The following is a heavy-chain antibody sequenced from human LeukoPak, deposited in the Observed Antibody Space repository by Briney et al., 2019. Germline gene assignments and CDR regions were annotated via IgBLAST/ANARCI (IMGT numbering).Heavy chain of an antibody. Sequence: SETLSLTCTVSGGSISSDYWSWIRQPPGKGLEWIGYVYYSGSTNYNPSLKSRVTISVDTSKNQFSLKLSSVTAADTAVYYCARAPHSYDTGTYSVQQYFDLWGRGTLVAVSS. CDR3: ARAPHSYDTGTYSVQQYFDL. D-gene: IGHD3-22*01. V-gene: IGHV4-59*01. CDR2: VYYSGST. CDR1: GGSISSDY. J-gene: IGHJ2*01.